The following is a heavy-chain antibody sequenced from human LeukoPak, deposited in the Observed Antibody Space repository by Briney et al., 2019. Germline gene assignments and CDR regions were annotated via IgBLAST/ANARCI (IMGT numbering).Heavy chain of an antibody. CDR1: GYTFTGYY. CDR2: MNPNSGNT. D-gene: IGHD4-17*01. V-gene: IGHV1-8*02. J-gene: IGHJ4*02. Sequence: GASVKVSCKASGYTFTGYYMHWVRQAPGQGLEWMGWMNPNSGNTGYAQKFQGRVTMTRNTSISTAYMELSSLRSEDTAVYYCARGVDGDYGYWNYWGQGTLVTVSS. CDR3: ARGVDGDYGYWNY.